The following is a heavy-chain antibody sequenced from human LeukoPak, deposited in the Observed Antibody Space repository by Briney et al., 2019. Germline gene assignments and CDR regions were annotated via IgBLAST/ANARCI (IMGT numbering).Heavy chain of an antibody. CDR1: ADTFSSYT. CDR3: ARNYYYKSCYCRCYV. CDR2: SIPMFGVE. Sequence: SVTVSCKASADTFSSYTITWVRQAPGQGLEWRGGSIPMFGVEKHAPKFQGRVTVTADKTTSTVRMQLRGLRSDCAAVYFCARNYYYKSCYCRCYVWGAGTLVTVSS. D-gene: IGHD3-22*01. V-gene: IGHV1-69*17. J-gene: IGHJ4*02.